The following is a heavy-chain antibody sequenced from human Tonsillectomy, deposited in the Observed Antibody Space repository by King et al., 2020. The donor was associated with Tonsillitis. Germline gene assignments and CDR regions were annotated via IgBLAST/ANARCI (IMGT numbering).Heavy chain of an antibody. CDR1: GFTFSSYG. D-gene: IGHD3-10*01. CDR2: ISYDGSNK. V-gene: IGHV3-30*18. CDR3: EKDQGPGRGFGDH. Sequence: VQLVESGGGVVQPGRSLRLSCEASGFTFSSYGMHWVRQAPGKGLEWVAIISYDGSNKYYADSVKGRFTISRDNSKNTLYVQMNSLRAEDTAVYYCEKDQGPGRGFGDHWGKGPLVNVPS. J-gene: IGHJ4*02.